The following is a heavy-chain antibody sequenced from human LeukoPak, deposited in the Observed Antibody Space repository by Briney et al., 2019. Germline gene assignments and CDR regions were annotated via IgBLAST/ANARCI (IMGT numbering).Heavy chain of an antibody. J-gene: IGHJ4*02. Sequence: SETLSLTCAVYGGSFSGYYWSWIRQPPGKGLEWIGEINHSGSTNYNPSLKSRVTISVDTSKNQFSLKLSSVTAADTAVYYCARHSDYYDSSAQFDYWGQGTLVTVSS. CDR3: ARHSDYYDSSAQFDY. CDR1: GGSFSGYY. D-gene: IGHD3-22*01. CDR2: INHSGST. V-gene: IGHV4-34*01.